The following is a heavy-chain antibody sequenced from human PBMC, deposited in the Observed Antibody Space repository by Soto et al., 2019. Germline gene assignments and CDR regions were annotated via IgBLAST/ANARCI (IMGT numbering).Heavy chain of an antibody. CDR2: INYSEIT. V-gene: IGHV4-34*01. D-gene: IGHD5-18*01. CDR3: ARGKWSGYSDGTYYHGLDV. J-gene: IGHJ6*02. CDR1: GGSFSGYY. Sequence: SETLSLTCAVYGGSFSGYYWSWIRQPPGKGLEWIGEINYSEITRYNPSLKSRVTISLDTSKSQSSLKLNSVTAADTAVYYCARGKWSGYSDGTYYHGLDVWGQGTKVTVSS.